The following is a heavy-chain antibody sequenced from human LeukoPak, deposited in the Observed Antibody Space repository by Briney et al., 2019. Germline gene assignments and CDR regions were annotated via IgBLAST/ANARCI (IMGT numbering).Heavy chain of an antibody. CDR3: AGNTYYYGSGSHLDY. Sequence: ASVKVSCKASGYTFTSYYMHWVRQAPGQGLEWMGIINPSGGSTSYAQKFQGRVTMTRDTSTSTVYMELSSLRSEDTAVYYCAGNTYYYGSGSHLDYWGQGTLVTVSS. V-gene: IGHV1-46*01. CDR2: INPSGGST. D-gene: IGHD3-10*01. J-gene: IGHJ4*02. CDR1: GYTFTSYY.